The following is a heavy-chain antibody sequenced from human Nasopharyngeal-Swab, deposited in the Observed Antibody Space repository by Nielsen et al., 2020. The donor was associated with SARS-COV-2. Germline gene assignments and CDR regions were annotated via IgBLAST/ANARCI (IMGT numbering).Heavy chain of an antibody. V-gene: IGHV1-18*04. Sequence: ASVKVSCKASGYTSTSYGISWVRQAPGQGLEWMGWISAYNGNTNYAQKLQGRVTMTTDTSTSTAYMELRSLRSDDTAVYYCARVQEYYDFWSGHLYYYYMDVWGKGTTVTVSS. CDR2: ISAYNGNT. J-gene: IGHJ6*03. CDR1: GYTSTSYG. D-gene: IGHD3-3*01. CDR3: ARVQEYYDFWSGHLYYYYMDV.